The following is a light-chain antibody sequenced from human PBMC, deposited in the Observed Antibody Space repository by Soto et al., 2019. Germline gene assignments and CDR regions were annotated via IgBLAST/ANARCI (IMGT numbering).Light chain of an antibody. Sequence: EIVLTQSPGTLSLSPGERATLSCRASQSVSSSYLAWYQQKPGQAPRLLIYDASRATGIPDRFSGSGSGTDVTLTITRLEPEDLAVYYCQHYGTSALFGPGTKVDI. CDR1: QSVSSSY. V-gene: IGKV3-20*01. CDR3: QHYGTSAL. CDR2: DAS. J-gene: IGKJ3*01.